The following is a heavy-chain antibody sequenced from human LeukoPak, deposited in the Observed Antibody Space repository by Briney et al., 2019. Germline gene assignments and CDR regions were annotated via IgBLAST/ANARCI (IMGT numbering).Heavy chain of an antibody. CDR2: ISGSGST. Sequence: GGSLRLSCAASGFTFSSYAMSWVRQAPGKGLEWVSAISGSGSTYYADSVKGRFTISRDNSKNTLYLQMNSLRAEDTAVYYCAKDRIWFGGRIDYWGQGTLVTVSS. J-gene: IGHJ4*02. D-gene: IGHD3-10*01. CDR3: AKDRIWFGGRIDY. V-gene: IGHV3-23*01. CDR1: GFTFSSYA.